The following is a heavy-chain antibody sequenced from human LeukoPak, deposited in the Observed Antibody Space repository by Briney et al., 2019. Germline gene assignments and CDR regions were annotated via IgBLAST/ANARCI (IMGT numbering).Heavy chain of an antibody. Sequence: GRSLRLSCAASGFTFDDYAMHWVRQAPGKGLEWVSGISWNSGSIGYADSVKGRFTISRDDAKNSLYLQMNSLRAEDTALYYCAKDIGEDYYDSSGYDYWGQGTLVTVSS. CDR2: ISWNSGSI. D-gene: IGHD3-22*01. CDR3: AKDIGEDYYDSSGYDY. V-gene: IGHV3-9*01. J-gene: IGHJ4*02. CDR1: GFTFDDYA.